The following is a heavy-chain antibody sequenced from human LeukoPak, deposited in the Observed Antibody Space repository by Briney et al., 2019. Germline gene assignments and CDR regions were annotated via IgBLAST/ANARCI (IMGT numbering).Heavy chain of an antibody. CDR1: GYTFTSYY. CDR2: INPSGGST. J-gene: IGHJ4*02. CDR3: ARVGSAAATADY. D-gene: IGHD6-25*01. V-gene: IGHV1-46*01. Sequence: ASVKVSCKASGYTFTSYYMHWVRQAPGQGLEWMGIINPSGGSTSYAQKFQGRVTMTRDTSTSTVYMELSGLRSDDTAVYFCARVGSAAATADYWGQGTLVTVSS.